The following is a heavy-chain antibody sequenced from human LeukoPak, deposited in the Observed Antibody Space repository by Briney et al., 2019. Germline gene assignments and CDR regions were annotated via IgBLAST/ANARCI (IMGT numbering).Heavy chain of an antibody. D-gene: IGHD4-17*01. CDR1: GGSISSYY. CDR2: IYNSGST. CDR3: ARDTGDYGENYFDY. Sequence: SETLSLTCTVSGGSISSYYWNWIRQPPGKGLEWIGYIYNSGSTNYNPSLKSRVTISVDTSKNQFSLKLSSVTAADTAVYFCARDTGDYGENYFDYWGQGTTVTVSS. J-gene: IGHJ4*03. V-gene: IGHV4-59*01.